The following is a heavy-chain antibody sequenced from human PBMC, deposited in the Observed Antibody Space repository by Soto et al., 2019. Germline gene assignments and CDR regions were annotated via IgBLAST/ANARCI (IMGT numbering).Heavy chain of an antibody. CDR2: IYYSGST. J-gene: IGHJ6*02. D-gene: IGHD1-20*01. V-gene: IGHV4-61*01. CDR1: GGSVSSGSYY. Sequence: QVQLQESGPGLVKPSETLSLTCTVSGGSVSSGSYYWSWIRQPPGKGLEWIGYIYYSGSTNYNPSLKSRGTISVDTSKTQFSLKLSSVTAADTAVYYCARPLTGSYYYYYGMDVWGQGTTVTVSS. CDR3: ARPLTGSYYYYYGMDV.